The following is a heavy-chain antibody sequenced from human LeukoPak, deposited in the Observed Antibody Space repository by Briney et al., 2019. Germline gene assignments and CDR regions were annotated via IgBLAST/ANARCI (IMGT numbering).Heavy chain of an antibody. CDR1: GGYISSSSYY. Sequence: SETLSLTCTVSGGYISSSSYYWGWIRQPPGKGLEWIGSIYYSGSTYYNPSLKSRVTISVDTSKNQFSLKLSSVAAADTAVYYCARGYSYGTYYYYYMDVWGKGTTVTVSS. D-gene: IGHD5-18*01. CDR3: ARGYSYGTYYYYYMDV. CDR2: IYYSGST. V-gene: IGHV4-39*07. J-gene: IGHJ6*03.